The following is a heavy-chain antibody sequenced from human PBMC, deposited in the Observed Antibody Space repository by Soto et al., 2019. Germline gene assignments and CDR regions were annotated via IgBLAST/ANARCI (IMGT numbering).Heavy chain of an antibody. J-gene: IGHJ4*02. CDR1: GFTFSSYW. V-gene: IGHV3-7*01. Sequence: PGGSLRLSCAASGFTFSSYWMSWVRQAPGKGLEWVANIKQDGSEKYYVDSVRGRFTISRDNAKNSLYLQMNSLRAEDTAVYYCARVAVTKGLLYYFDYWGQGTLVTVSS. D-gene: IGHD4-4*01. CDR3: ARVAVTKGLLYYFDY. CDR2: IKQDGSEK.